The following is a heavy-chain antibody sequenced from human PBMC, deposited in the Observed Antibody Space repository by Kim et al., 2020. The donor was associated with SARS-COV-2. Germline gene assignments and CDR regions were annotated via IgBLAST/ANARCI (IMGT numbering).Heavy chain of an antibody. J-gene: IGHJ6*02. CDR1: GYTFTSYY. V-gene: IGHV1-46*01. CDR3: ARAGYCSSTSCYQHYYYYGMDV. CDR2: INPSGGST. D-gene: IGHD2-2*01. Sequence: ASVKVSCKASGYTFTSYYMHWVRQAPGQGLEWMGIINPSGGSTSYAQKFQGRVTMTRDTSTSTVYMELSSLRSGDTAVYYCARAGYCSSTSCYQHYYYYGMDVWGQGTTVTVSS.